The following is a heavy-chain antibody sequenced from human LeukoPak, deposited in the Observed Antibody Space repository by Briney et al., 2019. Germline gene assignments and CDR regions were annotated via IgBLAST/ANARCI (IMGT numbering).Heavy chain of an antibody. D-gene: IGHD4-23*01. CDR2: IYYSGST. V-gene: IGHV4-31*03. CDR1: GGSISSGGYY. CDR3: ARGGKRTIDY. Sequence: NPSETLSLTCTVSGGSISSGGYYWSWIRQHPGKGLEWIGYIYYSGSTYYNPSLKSRVTISVDTSKNQFSLKLSSVTAADTAVYYCARGGKRTIDYWGQGTLVTVSS. J-gene: IGHJ4*02.